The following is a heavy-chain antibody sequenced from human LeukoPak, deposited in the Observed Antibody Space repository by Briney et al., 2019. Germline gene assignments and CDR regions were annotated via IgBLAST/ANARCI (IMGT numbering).Heavy chain of an antibody. J-gene: IGHJ3*02. CDR1: GFTFSNYD. CDR2: ISYEGINK. D-gene: IGHD2-15*01. CDR3: AKSEEDAWSDAFDI. V-gene: IGHV3-30*18. Sequence: GGSLRLSCAASGFTFSNYDMHWVRQAPGKGLEWVAVISYEGINKYYGDSVKGQFTISRDNTKNTLYLQMNSLSPEDTAVYYGAKSEEDAWSDAFDIWGQGTMVIVSS.